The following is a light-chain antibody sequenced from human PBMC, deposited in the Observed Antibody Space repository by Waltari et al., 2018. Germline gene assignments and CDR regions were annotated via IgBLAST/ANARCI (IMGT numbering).Light chain of an antibody. J-gene: IGKJ4*01. V-gene: IGKV1-5*03. CDR1: QSINTW. Sequence: DIQMTQSPSTLSASVGDRITITCRASQSINTWLAWYQQKPGKAPKLLISKASSLESEVPSRFSGSGFGTEFTLTISSLQPYDSATFYCQRYSTYPPTFGGGTKVEIK. CDR2: KAS. CDR3: QRYSTYPPT.